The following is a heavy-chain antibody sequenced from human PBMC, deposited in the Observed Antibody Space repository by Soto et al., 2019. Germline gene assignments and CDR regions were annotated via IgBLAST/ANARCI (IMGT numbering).Heavy chain of an antibody. V-gene: IGHV3-23*01. Sequence: EVELLESGGGLVQPGGSLRLSCAASGFTSSNYAMSWVRQSPGKGLEWLSSIRGSGETTYYADSVKGRVTTSRDNDKNTLYLQINSLTAGDTAVYYCAKGGTTTNIILDSWGPGTPVTVSA. CDR1: GFTSSNYA. J-gene: IGHJ4*02. CDR2: IRGSGETT. D-gene: IGHD1-1*01. CDR3: AKGGTTTNIILDS.